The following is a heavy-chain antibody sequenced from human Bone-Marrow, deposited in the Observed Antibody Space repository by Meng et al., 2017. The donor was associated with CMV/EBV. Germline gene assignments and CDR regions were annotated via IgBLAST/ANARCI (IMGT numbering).Heavy chain of an antibody. Sequence: GESLKISCAASGLTFSSYSMNWVRQAPGKGLEWVSSISSSSSYIYYADSVKGRFTISRDNAKNSLYLQMNSLRAEDTAVYYCAREGFFGVVTPAPFDYWGQGTLVTVSS. CDR3: AREGFFGVVTPAPFDY. J-gene: IGHJ4*02. CDR1: GLTFSSYS. D-gene: IGHD3-3*01. CDR2: ISSSSSYI. V-gene: IGHV3-21*01.